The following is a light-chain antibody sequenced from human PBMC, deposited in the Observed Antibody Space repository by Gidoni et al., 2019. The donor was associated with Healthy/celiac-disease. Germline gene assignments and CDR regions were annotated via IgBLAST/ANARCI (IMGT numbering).Light chain of an antibody. CDR1: QSVSSN. CDR3: QQYNNWPLT. J-gene: IGKJ1*01. Sequence: EIVMTQSPATLSVSPGERATLPCRASQSVSSNLAWYQQKPGQAPRLLIYGASIRATGIPARFSGSGSGTEFTLTISSLQSEDFAVYYCQQYNNWPLTFGQGTKVEIK. CDR2: GAS. V-gene: IGKV3D-15*01.